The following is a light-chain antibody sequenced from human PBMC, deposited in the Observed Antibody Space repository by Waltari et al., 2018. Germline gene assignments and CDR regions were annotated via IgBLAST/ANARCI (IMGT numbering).Light chain of an antibody. V-gene: IGKV4-1*01. CDR3: QQYYSTPPFT. Sequence: DIVMTQSPDSLAVSRGERATINCKSSQSILYSSNNENYLAWYQQKPGQPPKLLIYWASTRESGVPDRFSGSGSGTDFALTITSLQAEDVAVYYCQQYYSTPPFTFGPGTKVDIK. CDR2: WAS. CDR1: QSILYSSNNENY. J-gene: IGKJ3*01.